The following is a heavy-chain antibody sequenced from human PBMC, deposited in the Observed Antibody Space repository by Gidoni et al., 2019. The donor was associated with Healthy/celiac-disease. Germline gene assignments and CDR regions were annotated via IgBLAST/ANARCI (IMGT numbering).Heavy chain of an antibody. J-gene: IGHJ3*02. CDR1: GFSLSTSGVG. D-gene: IGHD3-22*01. Sequence: QITLKESGPTLVKPTQTLTLTCTFSGFSLSTSGVGVGWIRQPPGKALEWLALIYWNDDKRYSPSLKSRLTITKDTSKNQVVLTMTNMDPVDTATYYCAHNLAYYDPGAFDIWGQGTMVTVSS. CDR2: IYWNDDK. V-gene: IGHV2-5*01. CDR3: AHNLAYYDPGAFDI.